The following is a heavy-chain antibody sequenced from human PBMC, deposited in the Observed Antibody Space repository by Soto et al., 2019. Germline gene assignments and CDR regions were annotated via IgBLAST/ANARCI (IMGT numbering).Heavy chain of an antibody. CDR1: GYIFTDYY. CDR3: ARGIDSSGYYFDY. Sequence: GASVKVSCKASGYIFTDYYMHWVRQAPGQELEWMGRINPIFGTTNYAQKFQGRVTITGDKSTSTAYMELSSLRSEDTAVYYCARGIDSSGYYFDYWGQGTLVTVSS. J-gene: IGHJ4*02. D-gene: IGHD3-22*01. CDR2: INPIFGTT. V-gene: IGHV1-69*06.